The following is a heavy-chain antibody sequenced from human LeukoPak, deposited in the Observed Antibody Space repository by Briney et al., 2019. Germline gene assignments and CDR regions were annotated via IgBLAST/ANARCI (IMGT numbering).Heavy chain of an antibody. CDR3: ARDVHGDYGSGWFDP. Sequence: SVKVSCKTSGGTFNNSAISWVRQAPGQGLEWLGGIMPLFGTAGYAQKFQGRVTIPKDESTRTVYLELTSLTSDDTAVYYCARDVHGDYGSGWFDPWGQGTLVSVSS. J-gene: IGHJ5*02. V-gene: IGHV1-69*05. CDR2: IMPLFGTA. CDR1: GGTFNNSA. D-gene: IGHD4-17*01.